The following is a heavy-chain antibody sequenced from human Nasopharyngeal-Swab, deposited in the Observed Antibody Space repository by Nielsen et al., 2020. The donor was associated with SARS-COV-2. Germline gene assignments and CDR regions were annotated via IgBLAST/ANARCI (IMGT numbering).Heavy chain of an antibody. V-gene: IGHV3-64*01. J-gene: IGHJ6*03. D-gene: IGHD1-26*01. CDR2: ISSNGGST. Sequence: LSLTRAASGFTFSSYAMHWVRQAPGKGLEYVSAISSNGGSTYYANSVKGRFTISRDNSKNTLYLQMGSLRAEDMAVYYCARVDRDGSYYYYYMDVWGKGTTVTVSS. CDR3: ARVDRDGSYYYYYMDV. CDR1: GFTFSSYA.